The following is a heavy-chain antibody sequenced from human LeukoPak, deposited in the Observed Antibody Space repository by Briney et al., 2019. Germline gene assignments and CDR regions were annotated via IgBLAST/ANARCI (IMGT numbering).Heavy chain of an antibody. D-gene: IGHD2-21*02. J-gene: IGHJ4*02. Sequence: GGSLRLSCEGSGFTFSSYWMSWVRLGPGKGLEWMASIPPDGSEGRYVDSVRGRFTISRDNARSSVFLQMNSLRVEDTAFYYCARLIGGVTTFDYWGQGALVTVSS. V-gene: IGHV3-7*01. CDR3: ARLIGGVTTFDY. CDR2: IPPDGSEG. CDR1: GFTFSSYW.